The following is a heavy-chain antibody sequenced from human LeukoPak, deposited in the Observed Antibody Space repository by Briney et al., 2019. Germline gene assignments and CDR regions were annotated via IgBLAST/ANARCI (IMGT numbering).Heavy chain of an antibody. Sequence: SQTLSLTCTVSGGSISSGSYYWSWIRQPAGKGLGWIGRIYTSGSTNYNPSLKSRLTISVDTSKTEFSLKLSSVTAADTAVYYCAREPVGATAPFDYWGQGTLVTVSS. CDR1: GGSISSGSYY. D-gene: IGHD1-26*01. CDR3: AREPVGATAPFDY. CDR2: IYTSGST. J-gene: IGHJ4*02. V-gene: IGHV4-61*02.